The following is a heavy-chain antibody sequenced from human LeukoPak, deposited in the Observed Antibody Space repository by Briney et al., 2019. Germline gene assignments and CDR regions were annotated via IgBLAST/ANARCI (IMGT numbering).Heavy chain of an antibody. Sequence: SEPLSLTCTVSGGSISSGSYYWSWIRQPAGKGLEWIGRIYTSGSTNYNPSLKSRVTISVDTSKNQFSLKLSSVTAADTAVYYCARDLGSGYSPNDAFDIWGQGTMVTVSS. J-gene: IGHJ3*02. CDR2: IYTSGST. D-gene: IGHD3-22*01. V-gene: IGHV4-61*02. CDR3: ARDLGSGYSPNDAFDI. CDR1: GGSISSGSYY.